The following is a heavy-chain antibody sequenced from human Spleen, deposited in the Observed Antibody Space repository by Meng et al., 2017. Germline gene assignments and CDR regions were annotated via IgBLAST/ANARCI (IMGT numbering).Heavy chain of an antibody. CDR1: GFTFSSYA. CDR2: ISSNGGST. CDR3: ARVSFGHSGSYM. D-gene: IGHD1-26*01. Sequence: GGSLRLSCAASGFTFSSYAMHWVRQAPGKGLEYVSAISSNGGSTYYANSVKGRFTISRDNAKNSLYLQMNSLRAEDTAVYYCARVSFGHSGSYMWGQGTLVTVSS. V-gene: IGHV3-64*01. J-gene: IGHJ4*02.